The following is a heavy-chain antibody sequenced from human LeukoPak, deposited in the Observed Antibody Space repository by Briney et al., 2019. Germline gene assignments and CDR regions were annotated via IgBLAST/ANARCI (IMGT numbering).Heavy chain of an antibody. D-gene: IGHD3-22*01. V-gene: IGHV4-39*01. J-gene: IGHJ1*01. CDR3: ARAVDSSGFSCFQH. Sequence: SETLSLTCTVSGGSISRSRYYWGWIRQPPGKGLEWIGSIYYSGSTCYNPSLKSRVTISVDTSKNQFSLKLSSVTAADTAVYYCARAVDSSGFSCFQHWGQGTLVTVSS. CDR1: GGSISRSRYY. CDR2: IYYSGST.